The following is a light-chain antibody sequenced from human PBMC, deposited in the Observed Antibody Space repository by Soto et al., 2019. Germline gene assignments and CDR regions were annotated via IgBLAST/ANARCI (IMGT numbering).Light chain of an antibody. V-gene: IGLV2-8*01. CDR1: SSDVGGYNY. Sequence: QSALTQPPSASGSPGQSVTISCTGTSSDVGGYNYFSWYQQHPGNATKLMIYEVITRPSGLPDRFSGSKSGTTASLPVSGLRDEEEDDYFCLLYAGTNNVVFGGGTKLTVL. CDR2: EVI. CDR3: LLYAGTNNVV. J-gene: IGLJ2*01.